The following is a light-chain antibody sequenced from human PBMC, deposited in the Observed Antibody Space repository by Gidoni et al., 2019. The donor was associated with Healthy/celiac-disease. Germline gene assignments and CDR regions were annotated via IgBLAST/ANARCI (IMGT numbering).Light chain of an antibody. J-gene: IGKJ1*01. CDR2: GAP. V-gene: IGKV3-20*01. CDR1: QRVSSSY. CDR3: QQYGSSPWT. Sequence: EIVLTHSPGTLSLSPGESATLPCRARQRVSSSYLSWYQQKPGQAPRLLIYGAPSRATGIPDRFSGSGSGTDFTLTISRLEPEDFAVYYCQQYGSSPWTFGQGTKVEIK.